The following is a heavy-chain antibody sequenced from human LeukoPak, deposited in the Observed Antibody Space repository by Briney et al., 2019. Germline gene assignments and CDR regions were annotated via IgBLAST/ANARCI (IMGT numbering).Heavy chain of an antibody. CDR1: RFTFSSYA. J-gene: IGHJ5*02. Sequence: GGSLRLSCAASRFTFSSYAMSWVRQAPGKGLEWVSAISSSGGSSYYADSVKGRFTISRDNSKNTVFLQMNDLTIEDTAIYYCAKRYSDGGFDPWGQGTLVTVSS. CDR3: AKRYSDGGFDP. CDR2: ISSSGGSS. D-gene: IGHD3-10*01. V-gene: IGHV3-23*01.